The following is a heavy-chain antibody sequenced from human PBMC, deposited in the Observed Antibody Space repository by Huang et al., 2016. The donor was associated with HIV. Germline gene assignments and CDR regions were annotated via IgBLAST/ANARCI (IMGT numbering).Heavy chain of an antibody. CDR3: ARPLGNFDSSGYGYYFAY. J-gene: IGHJ4*02. D-gene: IGHD3-22*01. Sequence: QVQLVESGGGVVQPGRSLRLSCAASGFTFSSFGMQWVRQAPGKGMEWGAVITNDGTKKHDADSVKGRFTISRDNSKNTLYLQMNSLRGEDTTVYYCARPLGNFDSSGYGYYFAYWGQGALVSVSS. V-gene: IGHV3-30-3*01. CDR1: GFTFSSFG. CDR2: ITNDGTKK.